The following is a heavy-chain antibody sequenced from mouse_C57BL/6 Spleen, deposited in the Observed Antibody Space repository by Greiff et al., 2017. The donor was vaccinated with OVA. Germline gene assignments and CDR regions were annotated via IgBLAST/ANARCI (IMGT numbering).Heavy chain of an antibody. D-gene: IGHD2-1*01. CDR2: ISDGGSYT. Sequence: VQLKESGGGLVKPGGSLKLSCAASGFTFSSYAMSWVRQTPEKRLEWVATISDGGSYTYYPDNVKGRFTISRDNAKNNLYLQMSHLKSEDTAMYYCARYGNRYAMDYWGQGTSVTVSS. J-gene: IGHJ4*01. CDR3: ARYGNRYAMDY. CDR1: GFTFSSYA. V-gene: IGHV5-4*01.